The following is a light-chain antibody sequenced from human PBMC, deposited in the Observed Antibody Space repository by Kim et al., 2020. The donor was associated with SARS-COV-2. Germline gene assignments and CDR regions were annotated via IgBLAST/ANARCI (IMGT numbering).Light chain of an antibody. CDR2: KDT. V-gene: IGLV3-25*03. CDR1: ALPKQY. J-gene: IGLJ3*02. Sequence: SYELTQAPSVSVSPGQTARITCFGAALPKQYAYWYKQKPGQAPVLVIYKDTERPSGIPERFSGSSSGTTVTLTISGVQAEDEADYYCQSADSSGSYQVFGGGTQLTVL. CDR3: QSADSSGSYQV.